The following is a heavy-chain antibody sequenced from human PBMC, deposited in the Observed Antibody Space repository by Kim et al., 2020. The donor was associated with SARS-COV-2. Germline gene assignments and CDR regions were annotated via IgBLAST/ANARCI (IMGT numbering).Heavy chain of an antibody. Sequence: ASVKVSCKASGYTFTNYDINWVRQATGQGLEWMGWMNPNSGKTGYAQRFQGRVTMTGDKSINTAYMELRSLTSEDTAVYFCGRDSQILACVGHGNVW. CDR3: GRDSQILACVGHGNV. CDR2: MNPNSGKT. V-gene: IGHV1-8*01. J-gene: IGHJ6*01. CDR1: GYTFTNYD. D-gene: IGHD1-26*01.